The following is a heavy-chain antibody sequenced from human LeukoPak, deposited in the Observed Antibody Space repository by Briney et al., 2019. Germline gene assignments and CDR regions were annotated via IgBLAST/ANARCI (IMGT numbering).Heavy chain of an antibody. Sequence: PGGSLRLSCAASGFTFSSYTMHWVRQAPGKGLEWVSYISSSTNTIYYADSVKGRFTISRDNAKNSLFLQMNSLRDEDTAVYYCARGGHGANDDAFDIWGQGTMVTVSS. D-gene: IGHD4/OR15-4a*01. CDR1: GFTFSSYT. V-gene: IGHV3-48*02. CDR2: ISSSTNTI. J-gene: IGHJ3*02. CDR3: ARGGHGANDDAFDI.